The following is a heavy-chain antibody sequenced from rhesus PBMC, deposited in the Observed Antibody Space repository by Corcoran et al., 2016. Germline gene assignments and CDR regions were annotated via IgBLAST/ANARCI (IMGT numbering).Heavy chain of an antibody. V-gene: IGHV3S18*01. CDR2: ISNTGGSK. D-gene: IGHD6-31*01. CDR1: GFIFSDYY. Sequence: EVQLVESVGGLAKPGVSLRLSCSVSGFIFSDYYMSVVRPAPGKGLEWVTGISNTGGSKYYADSVKGRFTISRENAKNTLYLQIDSLRAEDTAVYYCARGPSGWYGGYWGQGVLVTVSS. J-gene: IGHJ4*01. CDR3: ARGPSGWYGGY.